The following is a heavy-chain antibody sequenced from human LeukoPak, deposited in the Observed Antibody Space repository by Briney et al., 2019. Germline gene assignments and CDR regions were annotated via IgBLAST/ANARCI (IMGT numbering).Heavy chain of an antibody. CDR2: ISAYNGNT. Sequence: ASVKVSCKASGYTFTSYGISLVRHAPGQGLEWMGWISAYNGNTNYAQKLQGRVTMTTHTATSTAYMELRSLRSDDTAVYYCAMDPPRSLNWFDPWGQGTLVTVSS. CDR3: AMDPPRSLNWFDP. CDR1: GYTFTSYG. D-gene: IGHD2-2*03. V-gene: IGHV1-18*01. J-gene: IGHJ5*02.